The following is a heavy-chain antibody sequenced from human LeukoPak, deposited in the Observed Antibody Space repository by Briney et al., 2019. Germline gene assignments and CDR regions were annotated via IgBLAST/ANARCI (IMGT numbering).Heavy chain of an antibody. Sequence: GSLCRYCAVSGFTFRSYVMSWVRQAPGKGLEWVSVISASGETTYYADSVKGRFSISRDNSKNTVHLQMNSLRAEDTAVYYCARHLAIGIRAFDVSAGGTVVTVST. J-gene: IGHJ3*01. V-gene: IGHV3-23*01. CDR3: ARHLAIGIRAFDV. CDR1: GFTFRSYV. D-gene: IGHD3-3*02. CDR2: ISASGETT.